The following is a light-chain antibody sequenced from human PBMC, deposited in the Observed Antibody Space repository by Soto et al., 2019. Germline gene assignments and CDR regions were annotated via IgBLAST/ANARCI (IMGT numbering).Light chain of an antibody. J-gene: IGKJ5*01. CDR2: DAS. CDR1: QSVSSSY. V-gene: IGKV3-20*01. Sequence: EIVLTQSPGTLSLSPGERATLSGRASQSVSSSYLAWYQQKPGQAPRLLIYDASSRDTGIPDRFSGSGSGTDFTLTISRLEPEDFEVFYCQQYGSYPLTFGGGTRLEIK. CDR3: QQYGSYPLT.